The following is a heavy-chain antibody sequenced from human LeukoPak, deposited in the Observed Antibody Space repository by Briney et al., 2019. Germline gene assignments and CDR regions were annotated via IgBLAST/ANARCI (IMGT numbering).Heavy chain of an antibody. J-gene: IGHJ6*03. D-gene: IGHD6-6*01. Sequence: GGSLRLSCAASGFTFSSYAMSWVRQAPGKGLEWVSAISGSGGSTYYADSVKGRFTISRDNSKNTLYLQMNSLRAEDTAVYYCCWGKGSSLVWPYYMDVWGKGTTVTVSS. CDR1: GFTFSSYA. CDR2: ISGSGGST. CDR3: CWGKGSSLVWPYYMDV. V-gene: IGHV3-23*01.